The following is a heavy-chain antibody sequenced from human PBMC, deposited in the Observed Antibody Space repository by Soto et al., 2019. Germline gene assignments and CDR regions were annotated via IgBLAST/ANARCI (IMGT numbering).Heavy chain of an antibody. Sequence: SERTLRRSCAASGCSFSSYGMHCVRQAPGKGLEGVAVIPYDGSNKHYAASAKARFTISRCNSQNTWYLHINSLMAESTSAYYRANDRSSGRSYREPYYFDYWGQGTLVTVSS. J-gene: IGHJ4*02. CDR3: ANDRSSGRSYREPYYFDY. D-gene: IGHD6-19*01. CDR1: GCSFSSYG. V-gene: IGHV3-30*18. CDR2: IPYDGSNK.